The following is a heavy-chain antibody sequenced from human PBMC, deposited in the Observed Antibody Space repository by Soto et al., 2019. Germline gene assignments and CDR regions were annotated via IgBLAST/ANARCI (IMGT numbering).Heavy chain of an antibody. J-gene: IGHJ4*02. Sequence: QVQLVQSGAEVKKPGASVKVSCKASGYTFTSYGISWVRQAPGQGLEWMGWINAYNGNTNYAQKLQGRVTMTTHKSPSTAYMELRSLRSDDTAVFSCARDPEAGPYFDYWGQGTLVTVSS. CDR1: GYTFTSYG. CDR2: INAYNGNT. CDR3: ARDPEAGPYFDY. D-gene: IGHD6-19*01. V-gene: IGHV1-18*01.